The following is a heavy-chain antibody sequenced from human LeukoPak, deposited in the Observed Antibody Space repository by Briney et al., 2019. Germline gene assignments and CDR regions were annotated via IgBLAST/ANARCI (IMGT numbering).Heavy chain of an antibody. D-gene: IGHD3-10*01. CDR1: GFTFSTYA. CDR3: ARGIQPPKYYGSGSDTFDI. CDR2: VSKDGNTK. Sequence: GGSLRLSCVASGFTFSTYAIHWVRQAPGKGLEWVAVVSKDGNTKYYADSVKGRFTISRDNSKNTVYLQMNSLRAEDTSEYYCARGIQPPKYYGSGSDTFDIWGQGTMVTVSS. V-gene: IGHV3-30*04. J-gene: IGHJ3*02.